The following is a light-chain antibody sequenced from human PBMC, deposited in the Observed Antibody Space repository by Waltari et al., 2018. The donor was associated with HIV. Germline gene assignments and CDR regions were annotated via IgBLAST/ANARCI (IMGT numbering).Light chain of an antibody. V-gene: IGLV1-40*01. CDR1: TSDRGAGYD. Sequence: QSVLTQPPSVSGAPGQSVIISCVGNTSDRGAGYDVHWYQQLPGAAPQLIIGSNTNRPSGVPDRFSGSKSGMTASLAITGLQTEDEGDYYCQSYDIRLSGAVFGGGTKLTVL. CDR2: SNT. J-gene: IGLJ3*02. CDR3: QSYDIRLSGAV.